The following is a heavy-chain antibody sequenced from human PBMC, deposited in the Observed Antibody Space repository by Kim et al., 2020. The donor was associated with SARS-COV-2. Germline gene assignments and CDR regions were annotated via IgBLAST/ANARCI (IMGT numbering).Heavy chain of an antibody. CDR2: ISAYNGNT. V-gene: IGHV1-18*01. J-gene: IGHJ4*02. Sequence: ASVKVSCKASGYTFTSYGISWVRQAPGQGLEWMGWISAYNGNTNYAQKLQGRVTMTTDTSTSTAYMELRSLRSDDTAVYYCARAPGLIQLWSPVGYYWGQGTLVTVSS. CDR3: ARAPGLIQLWSPVGYY. CDR1: GYTFTSYG. D-gene: IGHD5-18*01.